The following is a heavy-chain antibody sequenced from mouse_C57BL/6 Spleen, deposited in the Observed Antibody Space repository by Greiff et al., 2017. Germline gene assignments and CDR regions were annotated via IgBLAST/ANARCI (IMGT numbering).Heavy chain of an antibody. Sequence: EVKLVESGEGLVKPGGSLKLSCAASGFTFSSYAMSWVRQTPEKRLEWVAYISSGGDYIYYADTVKGRFTISRDNARNTLYLQMSSLKSEDTAMYYCTREDGKGAMDYWGQGTSVTVSS. D-gene: IGHD2-1*01. CDR2: ISSGGDYI. CDR3: TREDGKGAMDY. CDR1: GFTFSSYA. V-gene: IGHV5-9-1*02. J-gene: IGHJ4*01.